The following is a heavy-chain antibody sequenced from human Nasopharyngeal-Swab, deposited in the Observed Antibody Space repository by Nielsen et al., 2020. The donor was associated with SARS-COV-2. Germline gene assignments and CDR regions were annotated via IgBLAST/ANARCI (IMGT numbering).Heavy chain of an antibody. Sequence: GEPLKISCEGSGNSFTSYWISWVRQMPGKGLEWMGRIDPSDSYTNYSPSFQGHVTISADKSISTAYLQWSSLKASDTAMYYCARSTVTTVGYWGQGTLVTVSS. D-gene: IGHD4-11*01. J-gene: IGHJ4*02. CDR2: IDPSDSYT. CDR1: GNSFTSYW. V-gene: IGHV5-10-1*01. CDR3: ARSTVTTVGY.